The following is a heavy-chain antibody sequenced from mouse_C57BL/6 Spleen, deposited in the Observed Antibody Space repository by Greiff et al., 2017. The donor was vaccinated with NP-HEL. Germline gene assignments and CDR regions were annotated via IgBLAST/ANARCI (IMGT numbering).Heavy chain of an antibody. CDR1: GFTFSDYY. V-gene: IGHV5-12*01. D-gene: IGHD2-12*01. CDR2: ISNGGGST. J-gene: IGHJ2*01. Sequence: EVKLVESGGGLVQPGGSLKLSCAASGFTFSDYYMSWVRQTPEKRLEWVAYISNGGGSTYYPDTVKGRFTISRDNAKNTLYLHMSRLKSEDTAMYYCARLNDGGYYFEGWGKGTTLTVSS. CDR3: ARLNDGGYYFEG.